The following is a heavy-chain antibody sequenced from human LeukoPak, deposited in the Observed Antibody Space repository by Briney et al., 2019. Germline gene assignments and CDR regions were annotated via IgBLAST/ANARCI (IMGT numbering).Heavy chain of an antibody. CDR3: ARDSSVYIAVAYYFDY. D-gene: IGHD6-19*01. Sequence: GGSLRLSCAASGFTFSSYGMHWVRQAPGKGLEWVAVISYDGSNKYYVDSVKGRFTISRDNAKNSLYLQMNSLRAEDTAVYYCARDSSVYIAVAYYFDYWGQGTLVTVSS. CDR1: GFTFSSYG. J-gene: IGHJ4*02. CDR2: ISYDGSNK. V-gene: IGHV3-30*03.